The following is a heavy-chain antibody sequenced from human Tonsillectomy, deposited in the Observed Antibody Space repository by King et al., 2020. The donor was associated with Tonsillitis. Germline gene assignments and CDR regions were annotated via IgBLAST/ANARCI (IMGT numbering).Heavy chain of an antibody. J-gene: IGHJ6*02. CDR1: GFTFSGSA. CDR3: TKYMRDITGTGYGMDV. V-gene: IGHV3-73*02. D-gene: IGHD1-7*01. Sequence: EVQLVESGGDLVQPGGSLKLSCAASGFTFSGSAMHWVRQASGKGLEWVGRIRSKPNSYATAYAASVKGRFTLSRDDAKNTTYLQMNSLKTEDTAVYYCTKYMRDITGTGYGMDVWGQGTTVTVSS. CDR2: IRSKPNSYAT.